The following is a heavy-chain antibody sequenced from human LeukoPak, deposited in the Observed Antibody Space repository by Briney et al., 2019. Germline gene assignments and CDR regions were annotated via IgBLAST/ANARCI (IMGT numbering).Heavy chain of an antibody. J-gene: IGHJ4*02. CDR3: ARYKSTHQLPFGY. CDR2: INPNSGGT. D-gene: IGHD2-2*01. Sequence: GASVKVSCKASGYTFTGYYMHWVRQAPGQGLEWMGWINPNSGGTNYAQKFQGRVTMTRDTSISTAYMELSRLRSDDTAVYYCARYKSTHQLPFGYWGQGTLVTVSS. CDR1: GYTFTGYY. V-gene: IGHV1-2*02.